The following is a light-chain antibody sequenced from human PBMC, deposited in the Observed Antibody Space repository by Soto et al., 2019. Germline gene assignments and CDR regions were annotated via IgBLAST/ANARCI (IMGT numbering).Light chain of an antibody. J-gene: IGKJ1*01. V-gene: IGKV1-5*01. CDR2: DAS. Sequence: DIQMTQSPSTLSASVGDRVTITCRASQSINTWVAWYQQKPWKAPKLLIYDASSLESGVPSRVSGSGSGTEFTLTISSLQPDDFATYYCQQYNTFWTFGPGTKVDIK. CDR1: QSINTW. CDR3: QQYNTFWT.